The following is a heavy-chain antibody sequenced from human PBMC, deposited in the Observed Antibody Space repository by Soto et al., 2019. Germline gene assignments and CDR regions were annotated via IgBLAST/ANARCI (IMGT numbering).Heavy chain of an antibody. CDR2: IYYSGST. CDR3: ARAKGYCTNGVCGWYFDY. J-gene: IGHJ4*02. D-gene: IGHD2-8*01. Sequence: KASETLSLTCTVSGGSISSGGYYWSWIRQHPGKGLEWIGYIYYSGSTYYNPSLKSRVTISVDTSKNRFSLKLSSVTAADTAVYYCARAKGYCTNGVCGWYFDYWGQGTLVTVSS. CDR1: GGSISSGGYY. V-gene: IGHV4-31*03.